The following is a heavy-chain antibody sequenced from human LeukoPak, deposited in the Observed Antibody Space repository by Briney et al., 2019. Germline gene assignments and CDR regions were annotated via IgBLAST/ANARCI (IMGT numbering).Heavy chain of an antibody. Sequence: SGPTLVKPTQTLTLTCTFSGFSLSTRGVGVGWIRQPPGNALEWLALIYWDDDKRYSTSLKSRLTITKDTSKNQVVLTMTNMDPVDTATYYCAHRTHIYGLDYWGQGTLVTVSS. V-gene: IGHV2-5*02. CDR2: IYWDDDK. CDR3: AHRTHIYGLDY. J-gene: IGHJ4*02. D-gene: IGHD4-17*01. CDR1: GFSLSTRGVG.